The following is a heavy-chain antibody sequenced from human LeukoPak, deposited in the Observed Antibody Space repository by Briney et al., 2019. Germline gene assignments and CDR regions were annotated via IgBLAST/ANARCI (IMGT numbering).Heavy chain of an antibody. Sequence: SETLSLTCTVSGYSISSGYYWGWIRQPPGKGLEWIGSFYHSGSTYYNPSLKSRITISVDTSKNQFSLKLSSVTAADTAVYYCARELELRYWGQGTLVTVSS. D-gene: IGHD1-7*01. CDR1: GYSISSGYY. CDR3: ARELELRY. CDR2: FYHSGST. V-gene: IGHV4-38-2*02. J-gene: IGHJ4*02.